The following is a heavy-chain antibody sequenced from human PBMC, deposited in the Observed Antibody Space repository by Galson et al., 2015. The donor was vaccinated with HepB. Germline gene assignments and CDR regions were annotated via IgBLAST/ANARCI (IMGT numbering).Heavy chain of an antibody. V-gene: IGHV3-11*06. CDR3: ARGSSSLVFSSTSTP. J-gene: IGHJ5*02. CDR2: ISSSSSYT. CDR1: GFTFSDYY. D-gene: IGHD6-13*01. Sequence: SLRLSCAASGFTFSDYYMSWIRQAPGKGLEWVSYISSSSSYTNYADSVKGRFTISRDNGKNSLYLQMNSLRAEDTAVYYCARGSSSLVFSSTSTPWGQGTLVTVSS.